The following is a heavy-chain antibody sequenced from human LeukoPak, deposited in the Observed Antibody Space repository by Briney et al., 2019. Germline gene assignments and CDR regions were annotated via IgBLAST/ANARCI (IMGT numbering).Heavy chain of an antibody. CDR3: ARAPTRGVTDYYYGMDV. D-gene: IGHD3-10*01. Sequence: GGSLRLSCAASGFTFSSYAMSWVRQAPGKGLEWVSVIYSGGSTYYADSVKGRFTISRDNSKNTLYLQMNSLRAEDTAVYYCARAPTRGVTDYYYGMDVWGQGTTVTVSS. V-gene: IGHV3-66*01. CDR2: IYSGGST. CDR1: GFTFSSYA. J-gene: IGHJ6*02.